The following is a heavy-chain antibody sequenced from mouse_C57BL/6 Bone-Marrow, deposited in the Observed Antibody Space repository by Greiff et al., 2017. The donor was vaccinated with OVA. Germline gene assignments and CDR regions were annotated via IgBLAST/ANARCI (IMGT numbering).Heavy chain of an antibody. J-gene: IGHJ1*03. D-gene: IGHD1-1*01. V-gene: IGHV10-1*01. Sequence: EVQLVESGGGLVQPTGSLKLSCAASGFSFNTYAMNWVRQAPGKGLEWVARIRSKSNNYATYYADSVKDRFTISRDDSESMLYLQMNNLKTEDTAMYYCVRPGSRYWYFDVWGTGTTVTVSS. CDR1: GFSFNTYA. CDR2: IRSKSNNYAT. CDR3: VRPGSRYWYFDV.